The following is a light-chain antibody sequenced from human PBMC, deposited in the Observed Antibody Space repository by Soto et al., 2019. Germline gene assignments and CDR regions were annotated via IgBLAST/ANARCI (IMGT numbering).Light chain of an antibody. CDR3: QQSYSTPWT. J-gene: IGKJ1*01. CDR2: DAS. V-gene: IGKV1-5*01. Sequence: DIQLTQSPSTLSASVGDRVTITCRARQSISRWLAWYQQRPGKAPKLLIYDASILESGVPSRFSGSGSGTEFTLTISSLQPDDFATYYCQQSYSTPWTFGQGTKVDIK. CDR1: QSISRW.